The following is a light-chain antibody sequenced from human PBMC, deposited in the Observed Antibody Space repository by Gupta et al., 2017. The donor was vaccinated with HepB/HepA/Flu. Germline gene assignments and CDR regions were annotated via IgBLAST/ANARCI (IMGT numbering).Light chain of an antibody. CDR1: QSLRHSDGKTY. V-gene: IGKV2D-29*01. J-gene: IGKJ2*02. CDR2: EIS. CDR3: TQRLQSPGI. Sequence: IVMTQTPLSLSVTPGKPASMSCKSSQSLRHSDGKTYLHWYLQKPGQPPQLLIYEISNRFSGVPDRFSVRGAGTDFTLKISRGEAEDVGVYYCTQRLQSPGIFGQGTKMDIK.